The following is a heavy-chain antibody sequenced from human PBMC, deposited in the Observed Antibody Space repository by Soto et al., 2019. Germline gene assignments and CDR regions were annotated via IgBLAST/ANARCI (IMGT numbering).Heavy chain of an antibody. CDR3: ATDAPFDYYGMDV. CDR1: GFTFSSYA. CDR2: ISGSGGST. V-gene: IGHV3-23*01. J-gene: IGHJ6*02. Sequence: EVQLLESGGGLVQPGGSLRLSCAASGFTFSSYAMSWVRQAPGQGLEWVSAISGSGGSTYSADSVKGRFTISRDNSKNTLYLQMNSLRAEDTAVYYCATDAPFDYYGMDVWGQGTTVTGSS.